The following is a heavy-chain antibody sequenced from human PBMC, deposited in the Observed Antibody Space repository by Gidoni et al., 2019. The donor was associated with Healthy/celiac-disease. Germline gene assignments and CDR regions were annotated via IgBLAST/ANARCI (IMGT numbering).Heavy chain of an antibody. CDR2: IYHSGST. V-gene: IGHV4-4*02. CDR3: ARDPRDVVVTAISLGIDP. J-gene: IGHJ5*02. D-gene: IGHD2-21*02. Sequence: QVQLQESGPGLVKPSGTLSLTCAVSGGSISTSNWWSWVRQPPGKGLEWIGEIYHSGSTNYNPSIRSRVTISVDKSKNQFSLKLSSVTAADTAVYYCARDPRDVVVTAISLGIDPWGQGTLVTVSS. CDR1: GGSISTSNW.